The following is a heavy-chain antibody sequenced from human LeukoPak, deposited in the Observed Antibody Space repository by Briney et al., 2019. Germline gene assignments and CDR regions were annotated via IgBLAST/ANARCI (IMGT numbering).Heavy chain of an antibody. D-gene: IGHD3-10*02. Sequence: GGSLRLSCAASGFTFSSYAMSWVRQAPGKGLEWVSAISGSGGSTYYADSVTGRFTISRDNSKNTLYLQMNSLRAEDTAVYYCAKYGRGSRHFFDYWGQGTLVTVSS. CDR1: GFTFSSYA. J-gene: IGHJ4*02. V-gene: IGHV3-23*01. CDR2: ISGSGGST. CDR3: AKYGRGSRHFFDY.